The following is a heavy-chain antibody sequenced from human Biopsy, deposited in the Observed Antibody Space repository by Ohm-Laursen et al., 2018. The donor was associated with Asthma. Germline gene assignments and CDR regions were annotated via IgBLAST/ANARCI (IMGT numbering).Heavy chain of an antibody. CDR1: GFTFSNYG. D-gene: IGHD1-26*01. V-gene: IGHV3-30*18. CDR3: AKDVFPGWELRRGPDY. CDR2: ISFDGSNK. Sequence: SSLRLSCAASGFTFSNYGMHWVRQAPGKGLEWVAVISFDGSNKDFADSVKGRFTISRDNSKNTMYLEMNSLRAEDMAVYYCAKDVFPGWELRRGPDYWGQGTLVTVSS. J-gene: IGHJ4*02.